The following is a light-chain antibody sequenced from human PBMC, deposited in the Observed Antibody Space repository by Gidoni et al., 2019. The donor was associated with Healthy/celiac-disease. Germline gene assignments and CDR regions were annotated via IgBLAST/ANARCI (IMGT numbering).Light chain of an antibody. CDR1: QGIISY. CDR3: QQLNSYPRGP. CDR2: AAS. Sequence: DIQLTQSPSFLSASVGDRVTITCRASQGIISYLAWYQQKPGKAPKLLIYAASTLQSGVPSRFSGSGSGTEFTLTISSLQPEDFATYYCQQLNSYPRGPFGGGTKVEIK. J-gene: IGKJ4*02. V-gene: IGKV1-9*01.